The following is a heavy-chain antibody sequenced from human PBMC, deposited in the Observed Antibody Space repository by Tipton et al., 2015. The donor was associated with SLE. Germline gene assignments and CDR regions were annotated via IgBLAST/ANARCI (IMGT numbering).Heavy chain of an antibody. Sequence: QLVQSGAEVKKPGASVKVSCKASGYTLTSYGISWMRQAPGQGLEWMGWISDNDDNTNYPQRLQGRVTMTIDTSTNTAYMELRSLRSDDTAIYYCARAQITVIQGVQYAMDVWGQGTTVTVSS. CDR1: GYTLTSYG. V-gene: IGHV1-18*01. CDR2: ISDNDDNT. D-gene: IGHD3-10*01. J-gene: IGHJ6*02. CDR3: ARAQITVIQGVQYAMDV.